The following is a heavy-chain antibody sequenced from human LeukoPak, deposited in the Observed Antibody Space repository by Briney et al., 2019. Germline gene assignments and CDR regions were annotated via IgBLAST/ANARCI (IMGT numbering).Heavy chain of an antibody. J-gene: IGHJ5*02. CDR1: GYSFTSYW. Sequence: GESLKISCQGSGYSFTSYWIGWVRQMPGKGLEWMGIIYPGDSDTRYSPSFQGQVTISADKSISTAYLQWSSLKASDTAMYYCARRGAVAGSYNWFDPWGQRTLVTVSS. D-gene: IGHD6-19*01. CDR2: IYPGDSDT. V-gene: IGHV5-51*01. CDR3: ARRGAVAGSYNWFDP.